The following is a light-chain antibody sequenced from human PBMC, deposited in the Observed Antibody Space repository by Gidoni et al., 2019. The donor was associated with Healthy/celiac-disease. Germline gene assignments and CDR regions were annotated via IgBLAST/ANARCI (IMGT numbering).Light chain of an antibody. Sequence: SSELTQDPAVSVALGQTVRITCQGDSLRSYYASWDQQKPGQAPVLVIYGKNNRPLGIPDRFSGSSSGNTASLTITGAQAEDEADYYCNSRDSSGNHVVFGGGTKLTVL. CDR1: SLRSYY. CDR2: GKN. J-gene: IGLJ2*01. V-gene: IGLV3-19*01. CDR3: NSRDSSGNHVV.